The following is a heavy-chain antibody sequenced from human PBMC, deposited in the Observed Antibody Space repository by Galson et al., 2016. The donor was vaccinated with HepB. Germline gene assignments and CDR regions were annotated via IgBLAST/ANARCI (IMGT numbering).Heavy chain of an antibody. CDR2: ISGSGGSR. D-gene: IGHD6-19*01. J-gene: IGHJ4*02. CDR3: AKDSRRQWLVPY. Sequence: SLRLSCAASGFSFSSYAMSWVRQAPGKGLEWVSGISGSGGSRYYADSVKGRFTISRDNSEKTLYLQMNSLRAGDTAVYYCAKDSRRQWLVPYWGQGTLVTVSS. V-gene: IGHV3-23*01. CDR1: GFSFSSYA.